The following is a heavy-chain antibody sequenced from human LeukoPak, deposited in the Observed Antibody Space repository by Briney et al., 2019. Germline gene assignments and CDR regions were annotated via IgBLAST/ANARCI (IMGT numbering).Heavy chain of an antibody. CDR3: ARDIAAAGTNWFDP. D-gene: IGHD6-13*01. V-gene: IGHV4-61*01. CDR1: GGSVSSGSYY. J-gene: IGHJ5*02. CDR2: IYYGGST. Sequence: SETLSLTCTVSGGSVSSGSYYWGWIRQPPGKGLEWIGYIYYGGSTNYNPSLKSRVTISVDTSKNQFSLKLSSVTAADTAVYYCARDIAAAGTNWFDPWGQGTLVTVSS.